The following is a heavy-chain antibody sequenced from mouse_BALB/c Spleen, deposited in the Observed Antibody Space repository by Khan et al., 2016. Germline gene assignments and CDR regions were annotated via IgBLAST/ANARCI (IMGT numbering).Heavy chain of an antibody. CDR3: ARGGTFSLCRYCDV. CDR1: GYTFTSYW. D-gene: IGHD1-1*02. J-gene: IGHJ1*01. V-gene: IGHV1S41*01. Sequence: DLVKPGASVKLSCKASGYTFTSYWINWIKQRPGQGLEWIGRIDPGSGTTYYNEMFKGKATLTVDTSSSTAYIQLSSLSSEDSAVYFCARGGTFSLCRYCDVGDAGSAVTVAS. CDR2: IDPGSGTT.